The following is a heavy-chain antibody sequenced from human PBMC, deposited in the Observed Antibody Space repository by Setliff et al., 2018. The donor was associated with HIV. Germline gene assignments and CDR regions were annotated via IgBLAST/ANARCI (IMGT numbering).Heavy chain of an antibody. V-gene: IGHV3-7*01. D-gene: IGHD3-9*01. CDR3: AKDHAGGGYHDILPPS. CDR2: INQDASKK. CDR1: GFTFSSYW. Sequence: GSLRLSCEASGFTFSSYWMSWVRQAPGKGLEWVANINQDASKKYYVDSVKGRFTISRDNAKNSLYLQMSSLRAEDTAVYYCAKDHAGGGYHDILPPSWGQGTMVTVSS. J-gene: IGHJ3*01.